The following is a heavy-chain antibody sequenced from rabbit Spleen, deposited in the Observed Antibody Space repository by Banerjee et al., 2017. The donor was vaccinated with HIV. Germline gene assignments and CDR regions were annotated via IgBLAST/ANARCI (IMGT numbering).Heavy chain of an antibody. V-gene: IGHV1S40*01. J-gene: IGHJ4*01. CDR3: ASAYSDVYFDL. D-gene: IGHD6-1*01. CDR1: GVSFSISSY. Sequence: QSLEESGGDLVKPGASLTLTCTASGVSFSISSYMCWVRQAPGKGLEWIACIDTSNGDTDYANWPKGRFTISKASSTTVTLQMTSLTVADTATYFCASAYSDVYFDLWGQGTLVTVS. CDR2: IDTSNGDT.